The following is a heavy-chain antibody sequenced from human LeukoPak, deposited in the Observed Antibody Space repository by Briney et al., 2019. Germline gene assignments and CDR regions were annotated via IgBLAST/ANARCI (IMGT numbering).Heavy chain of an antibody. Sequence: SGGSLRLSCVASGFSLSGYWMYWVRQAPGKGLVWVSRISPTGSTTSYADSVKGRFTVSRDNAKNTLYLQVNNLRAEDTAVYYCARGPNSNWSGLDFWGQGTLLTVSS. V-gene: IGHV3-74*01. J-gene: IGHJ4*02. D-gene: IGHD6-6*01. CDR1: GFSLSGYW. CDR2: ISPTGSTT. CDR3: ARGPNSNWSGLDF.